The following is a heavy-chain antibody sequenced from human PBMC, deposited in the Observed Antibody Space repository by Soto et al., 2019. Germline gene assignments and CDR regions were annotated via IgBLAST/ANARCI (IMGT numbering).Heavy chain of an antibody. V-gene: IGHV1-18*01. D-gene: IGHD3-10*01. J-gene: IGHJ4*02. CDR1: GYTFSSYG. CDR3: ARRNRYGSGDEIYYFDL. Sequence: QGQLVQSGAEVKKPGASVKVSCKASGYTFSSYGIAWVRQAPGQGLEWMGWISPYNGQTNYAQKLQGRVTVTTDTSMSTAYMELRSLRSDDTAVYYCARRNRYGSGDEIYYFDLWGQGTLLTVSS. CDR2: ISPYNGQT.